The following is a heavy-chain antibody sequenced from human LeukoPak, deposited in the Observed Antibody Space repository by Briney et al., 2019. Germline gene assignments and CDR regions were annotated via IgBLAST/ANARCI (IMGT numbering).Heavy chain of an antibody. D-gene: IGHD3-10*01. V-gene: IGHV3-30-3*01. CDR1: GFTFSTYA. Sequence: PGRSLRLSCAASGFTFSTYAMHWVRQAPGKGPEWVAVISYDGSNKYFADSVKGRFTISRDNAKNSLYLQMNSLRAEDTAVYYCARVGATYDAFDIWGQGTMVTVSS. CDR2: ISYDGSNK. CDR3: ARVGATYDAFDI. J-gene: IGHJ3*02.